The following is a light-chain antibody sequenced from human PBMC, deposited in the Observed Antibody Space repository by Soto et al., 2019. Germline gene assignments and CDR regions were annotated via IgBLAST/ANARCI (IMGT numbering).Light chain of an antibody. V-gene: IGKV1-5*03. CDR3: QQYNSSPWT. CDR2: KAS. J-gene: IGKJ1*01. CDR1: QSISSW. Sequence: DIQMTQSPSTLSASVGDRVTITCRASQSISSWLAWYQQKPGKAPKLLIYKASSLESGVPSRFSGSGSGTEFTLTISSLQPDDFATYSCQQYNSSPWTFGQGTEVEIK.